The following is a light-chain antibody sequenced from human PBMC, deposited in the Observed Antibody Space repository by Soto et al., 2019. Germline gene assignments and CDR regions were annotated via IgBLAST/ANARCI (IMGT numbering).Light chain of an antibody. J-gene: IGKJ3*01. CDR3: QQANSFPFT. V-gene: IGKV1-12*01. Sequence: DIQMTQSPSSVSASVGDRVTITCRASQAISRSLAWYQQKPGEAPKLLIYAASILQSGAPSRFSGSGSGTDFTLTITRLQPEDFASYYCQQANSFPFTFGPGTKV. CDR1: QAISRS. CDR2: AAS.